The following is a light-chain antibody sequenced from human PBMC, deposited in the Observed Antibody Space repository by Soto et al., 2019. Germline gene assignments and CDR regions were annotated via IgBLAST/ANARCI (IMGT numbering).Light chain of an antibody. CDR2: TAS. CDR1: QSISSW. Sequence: DIQMTQSPSTLSASVGDRVTITCRASQSISSWLAWYQQKPGKAPKLLIYTASSLESGVPSRFRGSGSGTELTLTISSLQPDDFATYYCQQYNSYSGLTFGGRTKVEIK. V-gene: IGKV1-5*03. J-gene: IGKJ4*01. CDR3: QQYNSYSGLT.